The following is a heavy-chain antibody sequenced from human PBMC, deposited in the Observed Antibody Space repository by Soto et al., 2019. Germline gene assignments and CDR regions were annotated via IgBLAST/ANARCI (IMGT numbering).Heavy chain of an antibody. CDR2: ISGSGGST. D-gene: IGHD3-10*01. J-gene: IGHJ4*02. Sequence: GGSLRLSCAASGFTFSSYAMSWVRQAPGKGLEWVSAISGSGGSTYYADSMKGRFTISRDNSKNTLYLQMNSLRAEDTAVYYCANGKSRGVFDYWGQGTLVTVSS. V-gene: IGHV3-23*01. CDR3: ANGKSRGVFDY. CDR1: GFTFSSYA.